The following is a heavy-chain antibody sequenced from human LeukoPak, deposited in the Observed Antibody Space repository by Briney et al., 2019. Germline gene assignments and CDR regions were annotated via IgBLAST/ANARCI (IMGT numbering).Heavy chain of an antibody. Sequence: GGSLRLSCAASGFTFSSYAMNWVRQAPGKGLEWVSAISGSGGSTYYADSVKGRFAISRDNSKNTLYLQMNSLRAEDTAVYYCASSDWRSASYYFDYWGQGTLATVSS. CDR3: ASSDWRSASYYFDY. J-gene: IGHJ4*02. CDR2: ISGSGGST. V-gene: IGHV3-23*01. CDR1: GFTFSSYA. D-gene: IGHD3-9*01.